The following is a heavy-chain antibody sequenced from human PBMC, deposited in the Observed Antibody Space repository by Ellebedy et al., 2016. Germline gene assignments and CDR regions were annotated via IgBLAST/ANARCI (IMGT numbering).Heavy chain of an antibody. CDR3: ARGADFDWLSWFDP. CDR2: INPNSGGT. CDR1: GYTFTDYY. Sequence: ASVKVSCKASGYTFTDYYIHWVRQALGQGLEWMGWINPNSGGTNYAQKFQGWVTMTRDTSISTAYMELSSLRSEDTAVYYCARGADFDWLSWFDPWGQGTLVTVSS. J-gene: IGHJ5*02. D-gene: IGHD3-9*01. V-gene: IGHV1-2*04.